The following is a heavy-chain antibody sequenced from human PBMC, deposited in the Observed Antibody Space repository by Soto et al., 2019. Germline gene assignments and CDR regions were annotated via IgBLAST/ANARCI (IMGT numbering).Heavy chain of an antibody. CDR3: AKDWPGSWYPVDY. Sequence: EVQLLESGGGLVQPGGSLRLSCAASGFTFSSYAMSWVRQAPGKGLEWVSAISGTGGSTYYADSVKGRFTISRDNSTNTLYLRMNSLRAEDTAVYYCAKDWPGSWYPVDYWGQGTLVTVSS. J-gene: IGHJ4*02. CDR1: GFTFSSYA. CDR2: ISGTGGST. V-gene: IGHV3-23*01. D-gene: IGHD6-13*01.